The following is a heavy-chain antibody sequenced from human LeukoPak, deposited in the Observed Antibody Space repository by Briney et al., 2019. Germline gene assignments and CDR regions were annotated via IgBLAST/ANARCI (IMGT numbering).Heavy chain of an antibody. J-gene: IGHJ3*02. CDR2: INTNTGNP. D-gene: IGHD3-16*01. Sequence: ASVKVSCKASGYTFTSYAMNWVRQAPGQGLEWMGWINTNTGNPTYAQGFTGRFVFSLDTSVSTAYLQISSLKAEDTAVYYCARAPKIMITFGGVIRPGAFDIWGQGTMVTVSS. CDR3: ARAPKIMITFGGVIRPGAFDI. CDR1: GYTFTSYA. V-gene: IGHV7-4-1*02.